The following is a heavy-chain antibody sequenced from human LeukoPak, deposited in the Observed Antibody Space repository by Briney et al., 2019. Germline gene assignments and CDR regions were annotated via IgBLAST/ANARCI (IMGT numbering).Heavy chain of an antibody. CDR3: ARPAESGYADFDY. V-gene: IGHV4-31*03. D-gene: IGHD5-12*01. CDR2: IYYSGNA. CDR1: GGSITSGGHY. Sequence: PSETLSLTCTVSGGSITSGGHYWSWIRQHPGKGLEWIGYIYYSGNAYYNPSLKSRFTISVDTSKNQFSLKVSSVTAADTAVYYCARPAESGYADFDYWGQGTLVTVSS. J-gene: IGHJ4*02.